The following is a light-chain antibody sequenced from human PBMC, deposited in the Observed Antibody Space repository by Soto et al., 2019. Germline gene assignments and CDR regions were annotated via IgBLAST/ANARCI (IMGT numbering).Light chain of an antibody. CDR3: QQYNNWWT. CDR1: QSAGNF. CDR2: GAS. J-gene: IGKJ1*01. Sequence: EIVITQSPATLSVSPGETASLSCRASQSAGNFVAWYQQKPGQAPRLLIYGASTRATGIPDRFSGSGSGTEFSLTISSLQSEDFAVYYCQQYNNWWTFGQGTKVDIK. V-gene: IGKV3-15*01.